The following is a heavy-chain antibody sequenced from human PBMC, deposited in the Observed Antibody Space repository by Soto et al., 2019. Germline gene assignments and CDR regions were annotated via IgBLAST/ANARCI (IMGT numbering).Heavy chain of an antibody. CDR2: IGSKGETYAT. V-gene: IGHV3-73*01. CDR1: GFTFVASA. J-gene: IGHJ5*02. Sequence: GGSLRLSCAASGFTFVASALQWVRQASGKGLEWLGRIGSKGETYATAYAASVKGRFTISRDDSKNTAYLQMNSLESEDTAVYYCWGVVVVSAATNNWFDPWGQGTLVTVSS. CDR3: WGVVVVSAATNNWFDP. D-gene: IGHD2-2*01.